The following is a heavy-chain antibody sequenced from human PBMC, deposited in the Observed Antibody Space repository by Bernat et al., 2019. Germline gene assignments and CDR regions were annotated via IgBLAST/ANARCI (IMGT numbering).Heavy chain of an antibody. V-gene: IGHV3-7*01. D-gene: IGHD5-12*01. J-gene: IGHJ4*01. CDR1: GFTFIHHW. Sequence: EVQLVDVGGGLVQPGGSLGLSCAASGFTFIHHWMSWVRPAPGKGLEWVANMKEDGSEKYYVDSVKGRFTITRSYAKTSLYLQLSSLTPEEAAVADCARVRNVDIVAMRGYFDNWGQGTLVTVSS. CDR2: MKEDGSEK. CDR3: ARVRNVDIVAMRGYFDN.